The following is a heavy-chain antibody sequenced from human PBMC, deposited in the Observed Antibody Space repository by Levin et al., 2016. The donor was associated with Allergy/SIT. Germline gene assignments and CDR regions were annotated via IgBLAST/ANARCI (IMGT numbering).Heavy chain of an antibody. V-gene: IGHV3-30*18. D-gene: IGHD4-17*01. Sequence: WIRQPPGKGLEWVAVISYDGSNKYYADSVKGRFTISRDNSKNTLYLQMNSLRAEDTAVYYCAKDRTFDGDYPYYYYGMDVWGQGTTVTVSS. CDR3: AKDRTFDGDYPYYYYGMDV. J-gene: IGHJ6*02. CDR2: ISYDGSNK.